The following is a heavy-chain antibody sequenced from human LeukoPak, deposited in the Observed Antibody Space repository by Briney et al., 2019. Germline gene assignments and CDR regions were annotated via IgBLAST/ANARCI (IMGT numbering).Heavy chain of an antibody. D-gene: IGHD6-19*01. J-gene: IGHJ4*02. CDR3: AKDRSSGWYDY. CDR2: IYSNSDTI. V-gene: IGHV3-23*01. CDR1: GFTFSTYA. Sequence: GGSLRLSCAASGFTFSTYAMNWVRQAPGKGLEWVSWIYSNSDTIYYADSVKGRFTISRDNSKNTLYLKMNSLRAEDTAVYYCAKDRSSGWYDYWGQGTLVIVSS.